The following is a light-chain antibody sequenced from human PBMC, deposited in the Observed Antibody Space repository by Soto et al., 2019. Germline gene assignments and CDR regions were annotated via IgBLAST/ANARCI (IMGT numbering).Light chain of an antibody. CDR1: QSISSS. CDR2: AAS. Sequence: DIQMTQSPSSVSASVGDRVTITCRASQSISSSLAWYQQKPGTVPKLLIYAASSLQSGVPSRFSGSGAGTEFTLSLTSLQPEDLGPYYCQQGDSFPITFGQGTRLQMK. J-gene: IGKJ5*01. V-gene: IGKV1-12*01. CDR3: QQGDSFPIT.